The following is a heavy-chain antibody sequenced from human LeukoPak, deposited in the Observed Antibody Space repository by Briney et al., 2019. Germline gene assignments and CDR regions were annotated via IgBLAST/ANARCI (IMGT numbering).Heavy chain of an antibody. CDR2: ISYDGSNK. Sequence: PGGSLRPSCAASGFTFSSYGMHWVRQAPGKGLEWVAVISYDGSNKYYADSVKGRFTISRDNSKNTLYLQMNSLRAEDTAVYYCAILRPSGMDVWGQGTTVTVSS. CDR1: GFTFSSYG. D-gene: IGHD3-16*01. V-gene: IGHV3-30*03. J-gene: IGHJ6*02. CDR3: AILRPSGMDV.